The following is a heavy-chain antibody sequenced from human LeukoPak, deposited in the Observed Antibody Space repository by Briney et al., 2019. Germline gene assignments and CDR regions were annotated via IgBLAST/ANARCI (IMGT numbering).Heavy chain of an antibody. D-gene: IGHD1-26*01. CDR2: INHSGST. Sequence: SETLSLTCAVYGGSFSGYYWSWIRQPPGKGLEWIGEINHSGSTNYNPSLKSRVIIIIDTPKNHFSLTLSSVTAADTAVYYCARPRLGATPFDAFDIWGQGTMVTVSS. J-gene: IGHJ3*02. CDR3: ARPRLGATPFDAFDI. CDR1: GGSFSGYY. V-gene: IGHV4-34*01.